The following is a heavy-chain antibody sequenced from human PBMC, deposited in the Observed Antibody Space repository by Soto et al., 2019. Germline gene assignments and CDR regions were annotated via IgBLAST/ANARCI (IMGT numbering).Heavy chain of an antibody. CDR2: VSAYNGNT. CDR3: ARASRYYWNYMMY. D-gene: IGHD1-7*01. J-gene: IGHJ4*02. V-gene: IGHV1-18*01. Sequence: QVQLVQSGAELKKPGASVKVYCKASGYTFSNDAITWVRQAPGQGLEWMGWVSAYNGNTNYAQKFKGRVTMTTDTSTSTAYMEIRSLRYDDTAVYFCARASRYYWNYMMYWGQGTLVTVSS. CDR1: GYTFSNDA.